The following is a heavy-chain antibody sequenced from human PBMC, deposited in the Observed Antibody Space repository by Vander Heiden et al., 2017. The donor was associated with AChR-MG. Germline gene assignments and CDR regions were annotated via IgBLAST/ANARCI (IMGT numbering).Heavy chain of an antibody. J-gene: IGHJ6*02. CDR1: GFTFSSYG. Sequence: QVQLVESGGGAVQPGRSLKLSCAASGFTFSSYGMPWVRQAPGKGLAWVAVIWYDGSNKYYADSVEGRFTISRDNSKNTLYLQMNSLRAEDTAVYYCARGPYCGGDCYPGYYYYYGMDVWGQGTTVTVSS. D-gene: IGHD2-21*02. CDR3: ARGPYCGGDCYPGYYYYYGMDV. V-gene: IGHV3-33*01. CDR2: IWYDGSNK.